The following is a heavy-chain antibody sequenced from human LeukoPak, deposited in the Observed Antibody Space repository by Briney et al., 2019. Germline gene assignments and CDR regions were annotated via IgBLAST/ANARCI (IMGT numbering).Heavy chain of an antibody. D-gene: IGHD6-19*01. CDR2: IGASSTPK. Sequence: GGSLRLSCVVSGFPFSFYELNWVRQAPGQGLERVSNIGASSTPKYYADSVKGRFSISRDNAKSSLYLQMNSLRVEDTAVYYCAVLAVASDFDYWGQGALVTVSS. CDR1: GFPFSFYE. CDR3: AVLAVASDFDY. V-gene: IGHV3-48*03. J-gene: IGHJ4*02.